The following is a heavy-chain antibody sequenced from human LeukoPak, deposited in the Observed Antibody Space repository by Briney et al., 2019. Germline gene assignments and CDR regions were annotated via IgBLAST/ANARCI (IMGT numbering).Heavy chain of an antibody. J-gene: IGHJ4*02. CDR3: AKDVRSDYFDY. V-gene: IGHV3-21*01. CDR1: GFTFRSFS. Sequence: GGSLRLSCAASGFTFRSFSMNWVRQAPGKGLEWVSAISSSGGYMYYADSVKGRFTISRDNANNSLYLQMDSLRAEDTAVYYCAKDVRSDYFDYWGQGTLVTVSS. CDR2: ISSSGGYM.